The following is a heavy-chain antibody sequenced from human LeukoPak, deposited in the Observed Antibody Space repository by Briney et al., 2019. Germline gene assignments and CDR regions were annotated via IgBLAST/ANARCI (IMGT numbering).Heavy chain of an antibody. V-gene: IGHV3-33*01. D-gene: IGHD2-2*01. CDR2: IWYDGTNK. Sequence: GRSLRLSCAASGFAFSSFGMHWVRQAPGKGLEWVAVIWYDGTNKYYADSVKGRFTISRDNSKNTLYLQMNSLRAEDTAVYYCAGPTCLRGAYCSTNFWGQGTLVTVSS. CDR3: AGPTCLRGAYCSTNF. CDR1: GFAFSSFG. J-gene: IGHJ4*02.